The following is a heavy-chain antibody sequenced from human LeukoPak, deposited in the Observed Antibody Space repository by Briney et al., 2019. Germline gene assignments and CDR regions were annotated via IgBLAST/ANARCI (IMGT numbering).Heavy chain of an antibody. CDR1: GFSVTDYQ. CDR3: ARAPSEIGGYYPEYFRH. J-gene: IGHJ1*01. V-gene: IGHV3-11*06. Sequence: GGSLRLSCAASGFSVTDYQMSWIRQAPGKGLEWISYITTSGRSTNHADSVKGRFTISRDNAKNTVSLQMNSLRAEDTGVYYCARAPSEIGGYYPEYFRHWGQGTLVTVSS. D-gene: IGHD3-22*01. CDR2: ITTSGRST.